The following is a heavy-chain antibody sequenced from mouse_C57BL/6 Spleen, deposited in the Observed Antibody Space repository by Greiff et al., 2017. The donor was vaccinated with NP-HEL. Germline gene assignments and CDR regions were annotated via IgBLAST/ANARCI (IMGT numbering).Heavy chain of an antibody. V-gene: IGHV5-17*01. D-gene: IGHD4-1*01. J-gene: IGHJ4*01. Sequence: EVQLVESGGGLVKPGGSLKLSCAASGFTFSDYGMHWVRQAPEKGLEWVAYISSGSSTIYYADTVKGRFTISRDNAKNTLFLQMTSLRSEDTAMYYCARPGFPGAMDYWGQGTSVTVSS. CDR2: ISSGSSTI. CDR3: ARPGFPGAMDY. CDR1: GFTFSDYG.